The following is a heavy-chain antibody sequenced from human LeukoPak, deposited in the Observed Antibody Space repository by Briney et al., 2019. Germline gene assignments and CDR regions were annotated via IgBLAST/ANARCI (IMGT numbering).Heavy chain of an antibody. CDR3: ARVNTIFGVDIVSLGAEFEF. CDR2: ISYDGTKK. J-gene: IGHJ4*02. CDR1: GFTFSTYA. Sequence: GGSLRLSCGASGFTFSTYAMHWVHQAPGKGLECVSVISYDGTKKEYADSVKGRFTISRDNSNDTLYLQMNSLRPEDTALYYCARVNTIFGVDIVSLGAEFEFWGQGTLVTVSS. D-gene: IGHD3-3*02. V-gene: IGHV3-30*03.